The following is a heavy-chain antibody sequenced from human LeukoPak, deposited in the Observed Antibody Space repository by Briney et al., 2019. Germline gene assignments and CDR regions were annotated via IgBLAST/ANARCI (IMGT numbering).Heavy chain of an antibody. Sequence: SETLSLTCTVSGGSISSSSYYWGWIRQPPGKGLEWIGSIYYSGSTYYNPSLKSRVTISVDTSKNQFSLKLSSVTAADTAVYYCASQSNKDYWGQGTLVTVPS. CDR1: GGSISSSSYY. J-gene: IGHJ4*02. CDR3: ASQSNKDY. CDR2: IYYSGST. D-gene: IGHD1/OR15-1a*01. V-gene: IGHV4-39*01.